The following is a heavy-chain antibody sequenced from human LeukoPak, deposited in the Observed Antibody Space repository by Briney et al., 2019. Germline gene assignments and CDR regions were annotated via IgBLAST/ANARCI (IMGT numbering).Heavy chain of an antibody. CDR2: INHSGST. V-gene: IGHV4-34*01. CDR3: AREYDFWSGTGHFDY. D-gene: IGHD3-3*01. J-gene: IGHJ4*02. Sequence: SETLSLTCAVYGGSFSGYYWSWIRQPPGKGLEWIGEINHSGSTNYNPSLKSRVTISVDTSKNQFSLKLSSVTAADTAVYYCAREYDFWSGTGHFDYWGQGTLVTVSS. CDR1: GGSFSGYY.